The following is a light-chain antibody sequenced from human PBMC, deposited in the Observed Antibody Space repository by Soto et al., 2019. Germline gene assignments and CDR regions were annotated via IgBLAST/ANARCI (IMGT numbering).Light chain of an antibody. V-gene: IGKV3-11*01. CDR1: QSVSNQ. CDR2: DAS. J-gene: IGKJ2*01. CDR3: QQRNNWPPYT. Sequence: ETVLTQSPATLSLSPRERATLSCRASQSVSNQLAWYQQKPGQAPRLLIYDASNRATGISARFSGSGSGTDFTLTISSLEPEDFALYYCQQRNNWPPYTFGQGTQLESK.